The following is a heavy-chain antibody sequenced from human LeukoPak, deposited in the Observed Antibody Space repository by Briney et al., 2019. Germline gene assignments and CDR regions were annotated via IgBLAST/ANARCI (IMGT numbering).Heavy chain of an antibody. J-gene: IGHJ5*02. Sequence: EGSLRLSCAASGFIFNNYGLIWVRQAPGRGLEWVSAISNDGGGTTYADFVNGRFTISRDNSKNTLFLQMNSLRAEDTALYYCAKGSSGYFADLWGQGTLVTVSS. V-gene: IGHV3-23*01. D-gene: IGHD3-22*01. CDR3: AKGSSGYFADL. CDR2: ISNDGGGT. CDR1: GFIFNNYG.